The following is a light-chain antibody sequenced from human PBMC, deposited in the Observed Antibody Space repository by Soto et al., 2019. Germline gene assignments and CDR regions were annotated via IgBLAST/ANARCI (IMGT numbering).Light chain of an antibody. CDR2: QAS. V-gene: IGKV1-5*03. Sequence: IVILQSLPTLYTTVGDRVTITCRARQSTISYFAWYQQKTGKAPKLLIYQASSLENGVPSRFSGSGSGTEFSLTICSLQHDDFATYYCQQYSSHSRFGQGTTV. J-gene: IGKJ1*01. CDR1: QSTISY. CDR3: QQYSSHSR.